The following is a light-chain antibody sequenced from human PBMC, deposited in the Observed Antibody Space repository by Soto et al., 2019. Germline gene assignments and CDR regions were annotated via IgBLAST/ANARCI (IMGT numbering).Light chain of an antibody. CDR3: AAWDDSLHGVV. Sequence: VLTQPPSASGTPGQRVTISCSGSSSNVGGNIVNWYQQLPATAPKLLIYANNQRPSGVPDRFSGSKSGTSASLAISGLQSADEADYYCAAWDDSLHGVVFGGGTKLTVL. V-gene: IGLV1-44*01. CDR1: SSNVGGNI. CDR2: ANN. J-gene: IGLJ2*01.